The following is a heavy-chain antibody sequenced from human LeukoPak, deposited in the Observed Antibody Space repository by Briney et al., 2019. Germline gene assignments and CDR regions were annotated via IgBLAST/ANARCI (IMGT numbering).Heavy chain of an antibody. CDR3: TRNSGYETDPFDY. J-gene: IGHJ4*02. V-gene: IGHV3-49*04. CDR1: GFTFGDYA. D-gene: IGHD5-12*01. CDR2: IRSKAYGGTT. Sequence: GGSLRLSCTASGFTFGDYAMSWVRRAPGKGLEWVGFIRSKAYGGTTEYAASVKGRLTISRDDSKSIAYLQMNSLKTEDTAVYYCTRNSGYETDPFDYWGQGTLVTVSS.